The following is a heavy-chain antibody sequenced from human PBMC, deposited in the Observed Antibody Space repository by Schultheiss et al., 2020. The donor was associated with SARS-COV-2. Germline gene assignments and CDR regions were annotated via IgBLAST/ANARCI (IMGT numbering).Heavy chain of an antibody. CDR2: ISYDGSNK. V-gene: IGHV3-30*03. Sequence: GGSLRLSCAASGFTFSSYAMSWVRQAPGKGLEWVAVISYDGSNKYYADSVKGRFTISRDNAKNSLYLQMNSLRAEDTAVYYCARGGQWLLLLTGYWFDPWGQGTLVTVSS. D-gene: IGHD3-22*01. CDR1: GFTFSSYA. J-gene: IGHJ5*02. CDR3: ARGGQWLLLLTGYWFDP.